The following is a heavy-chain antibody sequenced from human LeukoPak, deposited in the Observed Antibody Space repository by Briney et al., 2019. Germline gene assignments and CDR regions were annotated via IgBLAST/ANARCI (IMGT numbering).Heavy chain of an antibody. Sequence: TGGSLRLSCAASGFTFSSYSMNWVRQAPGKGLEWVSSISSSSSYIYYADSVKGRLTISRDNAKNSLYLQMNSLRAEDTAVYYCARGDDFWSGTLRFDPWGQGTLVIVSS. CDR1: GFTFSSYS. J-gene: IGHJ5*02. CDR3: ARGDDFWSGTLRFDP. V-gene: IGHV3-21*01. D-gene: IGHD3-3*01. CDR2: ISSSSSYI.